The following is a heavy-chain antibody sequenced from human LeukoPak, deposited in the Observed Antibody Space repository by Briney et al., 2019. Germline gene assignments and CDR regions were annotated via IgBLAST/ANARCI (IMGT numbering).Heavy chain of an antibody. CDR1: GFTFSSYG. V-gene: IGHV3-30*02. CDR2: IRYDGSNK. J-gene: IGHJ4*02. Sequence: TGGPLRLSCAASGFTFSSYGMHWVRQAPGKGLEWVACIRYDGSNKKYVDSVKGRFTISRDNSKNTLYLQMNSLRAEDTAVYYCAKGPRAYYYGSGTYSKESYLDYWGQGTLVTVSS. D-gene: IGHD3-10*01. CDR3: AKGPRAYYYGSGTYSKESYLDY.